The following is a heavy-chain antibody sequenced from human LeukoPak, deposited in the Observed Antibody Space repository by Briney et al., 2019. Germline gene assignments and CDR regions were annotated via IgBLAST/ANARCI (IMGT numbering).Heavy chain of an antibody. CDR1: GFTFSNYA. Sequence: GGSLRLSCAASGFTFSNYAMSWVRQAPGKGLEWVSTISGSGGSTYYADSVKGRFTISRDNSKNTLYLQMNSLRAEDTAVYYCAKSTYWSNPYYFDSWGQGTLVTVSS. V-gene: IGHV3-23*01. D-gene: IGHD2-2*01. CDR2: ISGSGGST. CDR3: AKSTYWSNPYYFDS. J-gene: IGHJ4*02.